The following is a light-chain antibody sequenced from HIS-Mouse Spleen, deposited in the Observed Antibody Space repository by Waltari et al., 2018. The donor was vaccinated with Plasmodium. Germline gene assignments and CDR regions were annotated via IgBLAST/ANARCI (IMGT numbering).Light chain of an antibody. CDR2: KAS. Sequence: DIQMTQSPYTLSASVGDRVTITCRARQSISSWVAWYQQKPGKAPKLLIYKASSLESGVPSRFSGSGSGTEFTLTISSLQPDDFATYYCQQYNSYSWTFGQGTKVEIK. CDR1: QSISSW. V-gene: IGKV1-5*03. J-gene: IGKJ1*01. CDR3: QQYNSYSWT.